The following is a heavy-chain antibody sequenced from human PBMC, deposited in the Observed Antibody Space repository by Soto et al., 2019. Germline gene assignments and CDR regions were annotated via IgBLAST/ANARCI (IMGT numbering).Heavy chain of an antibody. J-gene: IGHJ5*02. D-gene: IGHD3-3*01. CDR2: ISAYDGKT. V-gene: IGHV1-18*01. Sequence: ASVKCSCKTSGYPFHTYGINWVRQAPGQGLELMGWISAYDGKTTYAEKFQGRVTLTTDTSTSTAYMELRSLRSDDTAIYYCARDPHEFWTSYWFDPWGQGTPVTVSS. CDR1: GYPFHTYG. CDR3: ARDPHEFWTSYWFDP.